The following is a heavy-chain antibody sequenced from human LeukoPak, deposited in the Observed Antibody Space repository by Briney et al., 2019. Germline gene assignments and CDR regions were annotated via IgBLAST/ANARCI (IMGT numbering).Heavy chain of an antibody. V-gene: IGHV1-69*05. Sequence: SVKVSCKASGGTLSSYAISWVRQAPGQGLEWMGGIIPIFGTANYAQKFQGRVTITTDESTSTAYMELSSLRSEDTAVYYCAKSDLAYCGGDPYSVGAFDIWGQGTMVTVSS. CDR3: AKSDLAYCGGDPYSVGAFDI. D-gene: IGHD2-21*02. CDR1: GGTLSSYA. CDR2: IIPIFGTA. J-gene: IGHJ3*02.